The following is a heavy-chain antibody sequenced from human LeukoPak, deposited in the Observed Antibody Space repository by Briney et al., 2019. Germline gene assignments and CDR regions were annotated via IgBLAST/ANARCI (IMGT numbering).Heavy chain of an antibody. J-gene: IGHJ4*01. CDR2: IKQDGSEK. Sequence: GRSLRLSCAASGFTLSSHWMSWVRQAPGKGLEWVANIKQDGSEKNYVDSVKGRLTITRDNAKNSMYLQMNSPRAEDTAVDCCATEEIQVWLNNWGQGTLVTVSS. CDR1: GFTLSSHW. D-gene: IGHD5-18*01. V-gene: IGHV3-7*03. CDR3: ATEEIQVWLNN.